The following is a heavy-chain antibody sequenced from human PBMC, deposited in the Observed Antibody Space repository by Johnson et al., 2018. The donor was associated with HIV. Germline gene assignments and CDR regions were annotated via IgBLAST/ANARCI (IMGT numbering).Heavy chain of an antibody. D-gene: IGHD6-13*01. J-gene: IGHJ3*02. Sequence: MLLVESGGGLVQPGGSLRLSCVASGFTFRSYWMTWVRQAPGKGLEWVANIKDDGSKKNYVDSVKGRFTISRDNANNSLYLQMNSLRAEDTAVHYCARGGEYRSSLYAFDIWGQGTMVTVSS. CDR2: IKDDGSKK. CDR1: GFTFRSYW. CDR3: ARGGEYRSSLYAFDI. V-gene: IGHV3-7*01.